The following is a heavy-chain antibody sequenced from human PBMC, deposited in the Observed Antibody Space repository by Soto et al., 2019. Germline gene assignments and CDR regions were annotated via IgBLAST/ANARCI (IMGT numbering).Heavy chain of an antibody. CDR3: ARELAAAGSFDY. Sequence: PGGSLRLSCAASGFTFSRYEMNWVRQAPGKGLEWISYISTSGSTIYYADSVKGRFTISRDNAKNSLYLQMNSLRAEDTAVYYCARELAAAGSFDYWGQGPLVTVSS. D-gene: IGHD6-13*01. J-gene: IGHJ4*02. CDR1: GFTFSRYE. V-gene: IGHV3-48*03. CDR2: ISTSGSTI.